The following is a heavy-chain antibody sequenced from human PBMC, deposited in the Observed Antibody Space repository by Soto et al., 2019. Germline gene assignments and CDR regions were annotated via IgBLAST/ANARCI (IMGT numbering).Heavy chain of an antibody. D-gene: IGHD6-13*01. CDR1: GFTFSSYA. J-gene: IGHJ6*02. V-gene: IGHV3-30-3*01. CDR3: ARGVSSWSDQGYYYGMDV. Sequence: WGSLRLSCAASGFTFSSYAMHWVRQAPGKGLEWVAVISYDGSNKYYADSVKGRFTISRDNSKNTLYLQMNSLRAEDTAVYYCARGVSSWSDQGYYYGMDVWGQGTTVTVSS. CDR2: ISYDGSNK.